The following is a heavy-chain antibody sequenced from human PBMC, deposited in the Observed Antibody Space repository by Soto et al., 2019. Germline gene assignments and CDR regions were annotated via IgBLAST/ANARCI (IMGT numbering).Heavy chain of an antibody. CDR2: IYYSGST. Sequence: QVQLQESGPGLVKPSQTLSLTCTVSGGSISSGGYYWSWIRQHPGKGLEWIGYIYYSGSTYYNPSLKSRVTISVDTSKNQFSLKLSSVTAADTAVYYCARDGYGDYGGYNWFDPWGQGTLVTVSS. V-gene: IGHV4-31*03. D-gene: IGHD4-17*01. J-gene: IGHJ5*02. CDR3: ARDGYGDYGGYNWFDP. CDR1: GGSISSGGYY.